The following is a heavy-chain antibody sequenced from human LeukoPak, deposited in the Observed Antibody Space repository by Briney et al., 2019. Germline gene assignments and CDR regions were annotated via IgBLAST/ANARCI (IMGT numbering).Heavy chain of an antibody. V-gene: IGHV4-59*04. J-gene: IGHJ6*03. D-gene: IGHD1-26*01. CDR2: IYYSGNT. CDR3: ARGQRAHVEWYYYMDV. Sequence: GSLRLSCAASGFTFSSYAMHWVRQAPGKGLEWLGNIYYSGNTYYNASLKSQVSISIDTSKNQFSLRLTSVTAADTAVYYCARGQRAHVEWYYYMDVWGKGTTVTVSS. CDR1: GFTFSSYAMH.